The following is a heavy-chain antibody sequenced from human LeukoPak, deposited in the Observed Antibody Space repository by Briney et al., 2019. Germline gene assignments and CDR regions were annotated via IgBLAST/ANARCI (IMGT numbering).Heavy chain of an antibody. CDR1: GGSISHYY. CDR2: VYASGST. V-gene: IGHV4-4*07. Sequence: SETLSLTCTVSGGSISHYYWNWIRQPAGKGLEWVGRVYASGSTRYNPSFNSRATMSAETSKNQVSLKMTSVTAADTAVYFCARDQSGFGGHNNDAFDIWGQGTMVTVSS. D-gene: IGHD3-16*01. CDR3: ARDQSGFGGHNNDAFDI. J-gene: IGHJ3*02.